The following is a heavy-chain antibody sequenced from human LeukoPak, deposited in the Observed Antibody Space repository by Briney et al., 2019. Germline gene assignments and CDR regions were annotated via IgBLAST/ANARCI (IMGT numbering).Heavy chain of an antibody. D-gene: IGHD3-22*01. V-gene: IGHV3-74*01. CDR3: ATEGDYYDSSGYLRVDY. CDR2: INSDRSST. Sequence: PGGSLRLSCAASGFTFSTYWMHWVRQAPGKGLVWVSHINSDRSSTNYADSVKGRFTISRDNAKNSLYLQMNSLRAEDTAVYYCATEGDYYDSSGYLRVDYWGQGTLVTVSS. CDR1: GFTFSTYW. J-gene: IGHJ4*02.